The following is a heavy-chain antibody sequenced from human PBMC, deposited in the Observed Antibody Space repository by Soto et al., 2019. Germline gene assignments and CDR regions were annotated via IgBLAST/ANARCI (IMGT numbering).Heavy chain of an antibody. J-gene: IGHJ5*02. V-gene: IGHV4-31*03. D-gene: IGHD3-9*01. CDR1: GGSISSGGYY. CDR2: IYYSGST. CDR3: ARRTWDYDILTGYYPDNWFDP. Sequence: SETLSLTCTVSGGSISSGGYYWSWIRQHPGKGLEWIGYIYYSGSTYYKPSLKSRVTISVDTSKNQFSLKLSSVTAADTAVYYCARRTWDYDILTGYYPDNWFDPWGQGTLVTVSS.